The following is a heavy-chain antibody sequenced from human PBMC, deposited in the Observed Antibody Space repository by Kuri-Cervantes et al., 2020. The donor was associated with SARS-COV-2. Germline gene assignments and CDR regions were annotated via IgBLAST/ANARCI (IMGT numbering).Heavy chain of an antibody. D-gene: IGHD6-19*01. J-gene: IGHJ6*02. CDR1: GFTFSSYA. V-gene: IGHV3-30-3*01. Sequence: GGSLRLSCAASGFTFSSYAMHWVRQAPGKGLEWVAVISYGGSNKYYADSVKGRFTISRDNSRNTLYLQMNSLRAEDTAVYYCAKAWRGQWLASYYYYGMDVWGQGTTVTVSS. CDR2: ISYGGSNK. CDR3: AKAWRGQWLASYYYYGMDV.